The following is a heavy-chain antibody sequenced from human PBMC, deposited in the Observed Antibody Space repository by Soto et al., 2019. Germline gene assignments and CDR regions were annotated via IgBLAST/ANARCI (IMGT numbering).Heavy chain of an antibody. J-gene: IGHJ6*03. V-gene: IGHV3-49*03. D-gene: IGHD3-10*01. CDR1: GFTFGDYA. CDR2: IRSKAYGGTT. CDR3: TRDRPITMVRGVIYYYYYMDV. Sequence: GGSLRLSCTASGFTFGDYAMSWFRQAPGKGLEWVGFIRSKAYGGTTEYAASVKGRFTISRDDSKSIAYLQMNSLKTEDTAVYYCTRDRPITMVRGVIYYYYYMDVWGKGTTVTVSS.